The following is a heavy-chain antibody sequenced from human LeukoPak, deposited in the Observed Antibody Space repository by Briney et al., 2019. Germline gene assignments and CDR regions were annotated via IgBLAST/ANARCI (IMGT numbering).Heavy chain of an antibody. V-gene: IGHV1-18*01. D-gene: IGHD6-6*01. J-gene: IGHJ6*02. CDR3: ARDQRSYYYYGMDV. Sequence: ASVKVSCKASGYTFTSYDISWVRPAPGQGLEWMGWISAYNGNTNYAQKLQGRVTMTTDTSTSTAYMELRSLRSDDTAVYYCARDQRSYYYYGMDVWGQGTTVTVSS. CDR1: GYTFTSYD. CDR2: ISAYNGNT.